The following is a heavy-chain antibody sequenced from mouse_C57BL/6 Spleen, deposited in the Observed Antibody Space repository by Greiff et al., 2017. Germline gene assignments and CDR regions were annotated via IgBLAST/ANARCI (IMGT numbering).Heavy chain of an antibody. CDR1: GFTFSDYG. V-gene: IGHV5-17*01. D-gene: IGHD2-5*01. Sequence: EVKLQESGGGLVKPGGSLKLSCAASGFTFSDYGMHWVRQAPEKGLEWVAYISSGSSTIYYADTVKGRFTISRDNAKNTLFLQMTSLRSEDTAMYYCARKYSNFYAMDCWGQGTSVTVSS. J-gene: IGHJ4*01. CDR3: ARKYSNFYAMDC. CDR2: ISSGSSTI.